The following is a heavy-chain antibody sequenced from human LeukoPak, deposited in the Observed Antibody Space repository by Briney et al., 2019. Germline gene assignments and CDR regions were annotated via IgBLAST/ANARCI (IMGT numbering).Heavy chain of an antibody. CDR2: ISSSSSSYI. CDR3: ARMGITMVRGARGY. CDR1: GFTFSSYS. J-gene: IGHJ4*02. Sequence: GGSLRLSCAASGFTFSSYSMNWVRQAPGKGLEWVSSISSSSSSYIYYADSVKGRFTISRDNAKNSLYLQMNSLRAEDTAGYYCARMGITMVRGARGYWGQGTLVTVSS. V-gene: IGHV3-21*01. D-gene: IGHD3-10*01.